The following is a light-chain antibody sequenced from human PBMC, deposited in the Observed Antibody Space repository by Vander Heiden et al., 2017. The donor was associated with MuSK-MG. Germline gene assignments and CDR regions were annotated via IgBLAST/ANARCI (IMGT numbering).Light chain of an antibody. CDR1: SSDVGGYNY. CDR3: CADAGSYARV. J-gene: IGLJ3*02. Sequence: QSALPPPRSVSGSPGQSVPISCPGTSSDVGGYNYVSWDQQHPGKAHKLMIYDGSKRPSGVPDRFSGSKSGNTASLTISGRQEEEEADYYCCADAGSYARVFGGGTKPTVL. CDR2: DGS. V-gene: IGLV2-11*01.